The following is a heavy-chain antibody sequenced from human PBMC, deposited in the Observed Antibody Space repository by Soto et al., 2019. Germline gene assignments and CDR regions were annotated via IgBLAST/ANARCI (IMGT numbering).Heavy chain of an antibody. V-gene: IGHV3-74*01. CDR1: GFTFISYW. D-gene: IGHD2-15*01. CDR3: ELWWGVDGSYALFDY. Sequence: EVQLVESGGGLVQPGGPLRLSCAASGFTFISYWMHWVRQAPGKAPMWVSRINSDGSTTNYADTVKGRFPISRDNAKHTLYLQLSGLRAEDTSVYACELWWGVDGSYALFDYWGQGTLVTVYS. CDR2: INSDGSTT. J-gene: IGHJ4*02.